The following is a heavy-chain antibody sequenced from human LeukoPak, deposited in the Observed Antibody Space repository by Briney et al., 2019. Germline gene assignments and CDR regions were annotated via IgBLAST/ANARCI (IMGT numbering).Heavy chain of an antibody. D-gene: IGHD3-22*01. Sequence: SETLSLTCTVSGGSVNSGGYYWSWIRQYPGRGLEWIGYIYISGSTFYNQSFESRVFISLDTSKNQFSLRLSSVTAADTAISYCARQPPGSGYQYRYYFDYWGQGTLVTVSS. V-gene: IGHV4-31*03. CDR3: ARQPPGSGYQYRYYFDY. CDR2: IYISGST. CDR1: GGSVNSGGYY. J-gene: IGHJ4*02.